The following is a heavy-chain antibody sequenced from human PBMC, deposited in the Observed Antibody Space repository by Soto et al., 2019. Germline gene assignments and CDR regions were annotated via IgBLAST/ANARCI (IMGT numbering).Heavy chain of an antibody. CDR2: IYYSGST. V-gene: IGHV4-31*03. CDR1: GGSISSGGYY. CDR3: ARDRNRYYDSSGDKYYFDY. Sequence: SETLSLTCTVSGGSISSGGYYWSWIRQHPGKGLEWIGYIYYSGSTYYNPSLKSRVTISVDTSKNQFSLKLSSVTAADTAVYYCARDRNRYYDSSGDKYYFDYWGQGTLVTVYS. D-gene: IGHD3-22*01. J-gene: IGHJ4*02.